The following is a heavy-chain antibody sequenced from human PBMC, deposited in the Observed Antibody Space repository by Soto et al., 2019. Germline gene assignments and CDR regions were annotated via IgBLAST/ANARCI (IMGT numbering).Heavy chain of an antibody. CDR3: ARDREYCSGDNCYETGSAY. CDR2: ISRSSKTM. D-gene: IGHD2-15*01. Sequence: EVQVVESGGGLVQPATSLRLSCAASGFSFSSYSMNWVRQAPGKGLEWVSYISRSSKTMNYADSVKGRFTISRDNAKNSLYLQMNSLRAEDTAVYYCARDREYCSGDNCYETGSAYWGRGTLVTVSS. J-gene: IGHJ4*02. V-gene: IGHV3-48*01. CDR1: GFSFSSYS.